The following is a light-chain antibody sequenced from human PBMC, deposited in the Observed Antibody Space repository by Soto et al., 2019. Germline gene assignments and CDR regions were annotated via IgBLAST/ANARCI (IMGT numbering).Light chain of an antibody. Sequence: SYELTQPPSVSVAPGKTARITCGGNNIGSKSVHWYQQKPGQAPVLVIYYDSDRPSGIPERFSGSNSGNTATLTISRVEAGDEAAYYCQVWDISSDHPVVFGGGTKVTVL. V-gene: IGLV3-21*04. CDR2: YDS. J-gene: IGLJ2*01. CDR3: QVWDISSDHPVV. CDR1: NIGSKS.